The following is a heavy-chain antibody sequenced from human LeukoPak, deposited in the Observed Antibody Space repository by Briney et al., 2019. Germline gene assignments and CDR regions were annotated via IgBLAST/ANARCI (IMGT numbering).Heavy chain of an antibody. Sequence: ASVKVSCKASGYTFNTYGISWVRQAHGQGLEWMGWISAYTGNTNYAQNVQGRVTMTTDTSTSTAYLELRSLRSDDTAVYYCARDCGNCGGAPDDTFDIWGQGTMVTVSS. CDR2: ISAYTGNT. CDR3: ARDCGNCGGAPDDTFDI. V-gene: IGHV1-18*01. D-gene: IGHD2-21*01. CDR1: GYTFNTYG. J-gene: IGHJ3*02.